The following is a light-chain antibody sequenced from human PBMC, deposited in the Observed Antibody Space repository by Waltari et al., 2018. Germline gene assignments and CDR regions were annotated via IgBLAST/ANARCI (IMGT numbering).Light chain of an antibody. CDR3: QQYDSWPPYT. V-gene: IGKV3-15*01. Sequence: VVTQSPDTLSVSPGERATVSCRASQSVGDHVPWYQQRAGQPPRLLIYGASARATDIPARFSGSGSGTEFTLTISSLQSEDFAVYYCQQYDSWPPYTFGQGTKLEMK. CDR2: GAS. J-gene: IGKJ2*01. CDR1: QSVGDH.